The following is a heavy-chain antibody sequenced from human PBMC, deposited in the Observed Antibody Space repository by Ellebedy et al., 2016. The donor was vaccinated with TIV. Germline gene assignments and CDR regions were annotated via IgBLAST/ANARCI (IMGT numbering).Heavy chain of an antibody. D-gene: IGHD3-22*01. CDR2: INHSGST. V-gene: IGHV4-34*01. J-gene: IGHJ5*01. Sequence: SETLSLTXAVYGGSFSGYYWSWIRQPPGKGLEWIGEINHSGSTNYSPSLKSRFTISVDTSKNQFSLKLSSMTAADTAVYYCARGRRYYESSGYYLDSWGQGTLVTVSS. CDR3: ARGRRYYESSGYYLDS. CDR1: GGSFSGYY.